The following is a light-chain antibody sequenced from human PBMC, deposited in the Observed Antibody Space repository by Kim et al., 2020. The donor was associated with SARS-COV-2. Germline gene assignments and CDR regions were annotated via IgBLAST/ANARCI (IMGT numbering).Light chain of an antibody. Sequence: VSPGEGATLSCRASQSISNNLAWYQQKAGQAPRLLIYAASTRATDFPVRFSGGGSGTEFTLTITGLQSEDIGVYYCQQYNSWPLTFGGGTKVDIK. CDR1: QSISNN. J-gene: IGKJ4*01. CDR2: AAS. CDR3: QQYNSWPLT. V-gene: IGKV3D-15*01.